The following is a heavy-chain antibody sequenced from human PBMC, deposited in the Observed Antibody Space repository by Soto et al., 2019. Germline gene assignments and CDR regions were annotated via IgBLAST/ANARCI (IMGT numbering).Heavy chain of an antibody. CDR2: ISGSGGST. V-gene: IGHV3-23*01. CDR1: GFTFSSYA. Sequence: EVQLLESGGGLVQPGGSLRLSCAASGFTFSSYAMSWVRQAPGKGLEWVSAISGSGGSTYYADSVKGRFTISRDNSKNTLYLQMNRLRAEDTAVYYCATANYGDYGKFAFDIWGQGTMVTVSS. J-gene: IGHJ3*02. CDR3: ATANYGDYGKFAFDI. D-gene: IGHD4-17*01.